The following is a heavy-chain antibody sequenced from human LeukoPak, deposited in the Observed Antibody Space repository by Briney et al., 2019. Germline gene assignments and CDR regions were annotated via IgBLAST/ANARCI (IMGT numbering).Heavy chain of an antibody. D-gene: IGHD2-2*01. J-gene: IGHJ4*02. Sequence: GGSLRLSCAASGFTFSSYWMSWVRQAPGKGLEWVANIKQDGSEKYYVDSVKGRFTISRDNAKNSLYLQMNSLRAEDTAVYYCARIPAYCSSTSCYYPHFDYWGQGTLVTVSS. CDR1: GFTFSSYW. CDR3: ARIPAYCSSTSCYYPHFDY. CDR2: IKQDGSEK. V-gene: IGHV3-7*01.